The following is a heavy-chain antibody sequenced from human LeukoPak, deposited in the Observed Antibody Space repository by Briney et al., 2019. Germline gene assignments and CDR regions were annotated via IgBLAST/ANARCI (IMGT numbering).Heavy chain of an antibody. CDR2: IYSGGST. J-gene: IGHJ4*02. Sequence: PGGSLRHSCAASGFTVSSNYMSWVRQAPGKGLEWVSVIYSGGSTYYADSVKGRFTISRDNSKNTLYLQMNSLRAEDTAVYYCARGEQLRYFDYWGQGTLVTVSS. CDR3: ARGEQLRYFDY. V-gene: IGHV3-53*01. D-gene: IGHD5-12*01. CDR1: GFTVSSNY.